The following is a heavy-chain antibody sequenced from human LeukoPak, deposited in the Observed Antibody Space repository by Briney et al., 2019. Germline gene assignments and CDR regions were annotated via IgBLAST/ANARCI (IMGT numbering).Heavy chain of an antibody. V-gene: IGHV3-33*01. J-gene: IGHJ6*01. CDR1: GITFSSYG. Sequence: GGSLRLSCAASGITFSSYGMHWVRQAPGKGLEWVAVIWYDGSNKYYADSVKGRFTISRDNSKNTLYLQMNSLRAEDTAVYYCARAPRHCSSGVYYYGMDVWGQGTTVTVSS. CDR2: IWYDGSNK. D-gene: IGHD6-6*01. CDR3: ARAPRHCSSGVYYYGMDV.